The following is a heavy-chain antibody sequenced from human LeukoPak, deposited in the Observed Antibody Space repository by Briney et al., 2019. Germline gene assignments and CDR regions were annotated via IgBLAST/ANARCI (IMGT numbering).Heavy chain of an antibody. CDR1: GFTFSSYS. D-gene: IGHD6-13*01. CDR2: ISSSSSYI. CDR3: ARDIGWIWPPPAAAGTIYYYGMDV. Sequence: GGSLRLSCAASGFTFSSYSMNWVRQAPGKGLEWVSSISSSSSYIYYADSVKGRFTISRDNAKNSLYLQMNSLRAEDTAVYYCARDIGWIWPPPAAAGTIYYYGMDVWGQGTTVTVSS. V-gene: IGHV3-21*01. J-gene: IGHJ6*02.